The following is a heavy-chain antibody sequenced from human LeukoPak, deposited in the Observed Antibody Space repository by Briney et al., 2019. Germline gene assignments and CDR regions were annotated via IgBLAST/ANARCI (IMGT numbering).Heavy chain of an antibody. D-gene: IGHD6-13*01. CDR2: ISGSGGST. V-gene: IGHV3-23*01. CDR3: ASTIGSAGTQY. J-gene: IGHJ4*02. CDR1: GFTFSSYS. Sequence: GGSLRLSCAASGFTFSSYSMSWVRQAPGKGLEWVSAISGSGGSTYYADSVKGRFTISRDNAKNRLYLQMNSLGAEDTAVYYCASTIGSAGTQYWGQGTLVTVSS.